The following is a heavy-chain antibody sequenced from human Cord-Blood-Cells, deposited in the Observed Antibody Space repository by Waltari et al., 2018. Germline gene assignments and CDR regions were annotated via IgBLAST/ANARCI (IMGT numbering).Heavy chain of an antibody. CDR3: ARDFCSSTSCYDY. CDR2: INPNSGGT. D-gene: IGHD2-2*01. J-gene: IGHJ4*02. V-gene: IGHV1-2*06. Sequence: QVQLVQSGAEVKKPGGSGMVSCKASGYPFTGYYMPWVRPAPGQGLEWMGRINPNSGGTNYAQKLQGRVTMTRDTSISTAYMELSRLRSDDTAVYYCARDFCSSTSCYDYWGQGTMVTVSS. CDR1: GYPFTGYY.